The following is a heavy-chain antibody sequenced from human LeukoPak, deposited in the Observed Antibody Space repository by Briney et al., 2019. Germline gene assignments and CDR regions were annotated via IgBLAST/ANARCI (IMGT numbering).Heavy chain of an antibody. J-gene: IGHJ4*02. Sequence: SQTLSLTCTVSGGSISSGSYYWSWIRQPAGKGLEWIGRIYTSGSTNYNPSLKSRVTISVDTSKNQFSLKLSSVTAADTAVYYCARGYNSVRSYYFDYWGQGTLVTVSS. V-gene: IGHV4-61*02. CDR2: IYTSGST. CDR3: ARGYNSVRSYYFDY. CDR1: GGSISSGSYY. D-gene: IGHD5-24*01.